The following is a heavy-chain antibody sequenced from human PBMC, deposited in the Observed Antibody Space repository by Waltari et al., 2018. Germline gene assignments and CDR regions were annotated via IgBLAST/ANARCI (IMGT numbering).Heavy chain of an antibody. Sequence: QLVQSGAEVKKPGASVKVSCKGSGYIFSNYGVTWVRQAPGQGPEWMGWISGYNGDAKYEEKFEGRVTMTRDTSTSTAYMEIRGLRSDDTAVYFCARDDGDSSAFGGFWGQGTQVTVSS. CDR1: GYIFSNYG. V-gene: IGHV1-18*01. J-gene: IGHJ4*02. CDR3: ARDDGDSSAFGGF. CDR2: ISGYNGDA. D-gene: IGHD3-16*01.